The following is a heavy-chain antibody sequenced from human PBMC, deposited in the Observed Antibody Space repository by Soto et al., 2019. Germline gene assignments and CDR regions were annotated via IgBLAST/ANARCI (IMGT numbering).Heavy chain of an antibody. J-gene: IGHJ6*02. V-gene: IGHV4-34*01. CDR1: GGSFSGYY. CDR2: INHSGST. Sequence: SETLSLTCAVYGGSFSGYYWSWIRQPPGKGLEWIGEINHSGSTNYNPSLKSRVTISVDTSKNQFSLKLSSVTAADTAVYYCARGWSSYYYGMDVWGQGTTVPVSS. CDR3: ARGWSSYYYGMDV. D-gene: IGHD1-26*01.